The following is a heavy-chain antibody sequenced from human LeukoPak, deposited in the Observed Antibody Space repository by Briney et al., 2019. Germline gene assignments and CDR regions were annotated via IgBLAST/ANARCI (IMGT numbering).Heavy chain of an antibody. D-gene: IGHD4-17*01. J-gene: IGHJ4*02. CDR2: ISSRGIT. Sequence: SSETLSLTCTVSGGSISGSSYYWGWIRQPPGTGLEWIGSISSRGITYYNPSLKRRVTISVDTSKNHFSLKLTSVTAADTAVYYCARHGGYGDPFDYWGQGTLVTVSS. V-gene: IGHV4-39*02. CDR1: GGSISGSSYY. CDR3: ARHGGYGDPFDY.